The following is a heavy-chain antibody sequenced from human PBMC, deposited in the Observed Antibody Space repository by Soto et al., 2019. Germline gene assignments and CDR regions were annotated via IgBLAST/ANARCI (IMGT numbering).Heavy chain of an antibody. CDR1: GFTFSSYG. Sequence: GGSLRLSCAASGFTFSSYGMHWVRQAPGKGLEWVAVISYDGSNKYYADSVKGRFTISRDNSKNTLYLQMNSLRAEDTAVYYCATCLTGMGYYFDYWGQGTLVTVSS. D-gene: IGHD3-10*01. CDR3: ATCLTGMGYYFDY. J-gene: IGHJ4*02. V-gene: IGHV3-30*03. CDR2: ISYDGSNK.